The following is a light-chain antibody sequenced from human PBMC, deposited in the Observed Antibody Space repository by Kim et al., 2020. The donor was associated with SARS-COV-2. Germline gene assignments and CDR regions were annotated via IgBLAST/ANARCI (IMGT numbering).Light chain of an antibody. Sequence: NFMLTQTHSVSGSPGKTVTISCTRSSGSIASSYVQWYQQRPGSAPTSVIYEDNQRPSGVPDRFSGSIDSSSNSASLTISGLQTEDEADYYCLSYDTTNPLYVFGTGTKVTVL. CDR2: EDN. J-gene: IGLJ1*01. CDR3: LSYDTTNPLYV. CDR1: SGSIASSY. V-gene: IGLV6-57*04.